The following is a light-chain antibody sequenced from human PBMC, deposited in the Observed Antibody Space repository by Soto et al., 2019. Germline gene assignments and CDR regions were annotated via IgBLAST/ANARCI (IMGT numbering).Light chain of an antibody. CDR3: AAWDDSLSGWV. J-gene: IGLJ3*02. V-gene: IGLV1-47*02. CDR2: SNN. CDR1: SSNIGSNY. Sequence: QSVLTQPPSASATPGQRVSISCSGSSSNIGSNYVYWYQQVPGTAPKLLIYSNNERPSGVPDRFSGSKSGTSASLAISGLRSEDEADYYCAAWDDSLSGWVFGGGTKVTVL.